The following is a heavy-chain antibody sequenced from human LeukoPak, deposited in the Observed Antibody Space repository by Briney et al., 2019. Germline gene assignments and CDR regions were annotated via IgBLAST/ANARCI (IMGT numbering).Heavy chain of an antibody. D-gene: IGHD3-9*01. Sequence: SETLSLTCSVYGGSFSDYFWSWIRQSPGKGLEWIGEIDDGGNTNYNPSLMSRVIVSMEKSKKQFSLVMRSVTAADTAVYYCARLRGASPRYYYMDVWGKGTTVTVSS. V-gene: IGHV4-34*01. CDR3: ARLRGASPRYYYMDV. J-gene: IGHJ6*03. CDR1: GGSFSDYF. CDR2: IDDGGNT.